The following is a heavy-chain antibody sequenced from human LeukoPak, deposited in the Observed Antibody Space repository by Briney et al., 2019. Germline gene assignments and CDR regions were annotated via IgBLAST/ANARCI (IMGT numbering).Heavy chain of an antibody. J-gene: IGHJ4*02. CDR2: ISYDGSNK. Sequence: GRSLRLSCAASGFTFSSYGMHWVRQAPGKGLEWVAVISYDGSNKYYADSVKGRFTISRDNSKNTLYLQMNSLRAEDTAVYYCAKGLAGSSKTGIDNWGQGTLVTVSS. D-gene: IGHD6-6*01. V-gene: IGHV3-30*18. CDR3: AKGLAGSSKTGIDN. CDR1: GFTFSSYG.